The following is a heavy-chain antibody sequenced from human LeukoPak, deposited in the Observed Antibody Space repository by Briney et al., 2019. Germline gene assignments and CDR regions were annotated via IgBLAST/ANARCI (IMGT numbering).Heavy chain of an antibody. J-gene: IGHJ4*02. D-gene: IGHD2-21*01. CDR3: ARDHTDPGLFFDS. CDR2: IKFDGNEK. V-gene: IGHV3-7*01. Sequence: GGSLRVFCAASGFTFSSFWMTWVRQAPGKGLERVASIKFDGNEKYYVDSVKGRFTISRDNAKNSLYLQMYSLRAEDTSLYYCARDHTDPGLFFDSWGQGTLVTVSS. CDR1: GFTFSSFW.